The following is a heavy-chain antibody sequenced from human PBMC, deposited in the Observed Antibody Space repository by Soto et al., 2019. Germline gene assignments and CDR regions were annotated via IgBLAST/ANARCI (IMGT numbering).Heavy chain of an antibody. CDR1: GPTFSSYA. J-gene: IGHJ6*02. Sequence: SVKVSGKAAGPTFSSYAISWVRQAPGQGLEWMGGIIPIFGTANYAQKFQGRVTITADESTSTAYMELSSLRSEDTAVYYCARGYSSSAYVWGQGTTVTVSS. CDR2: IIPIFGTA. D-gene: IGHD6-6*01. CDR3: ARGYSSSAYV. V-gene: IGHV1-69*13.